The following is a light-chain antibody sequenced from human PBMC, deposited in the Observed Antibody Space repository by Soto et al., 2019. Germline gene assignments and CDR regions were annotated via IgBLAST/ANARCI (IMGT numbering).Light chain of an antibody. J-gene: IGLJ1*01. CDR1: SSDIGAYNH. CDR2: EVS. Sequence: QSALTQPASVSGSPGQSITISCTGTSSDIGAYNHVSWYQQHPDRAPKLIIYEVSNRPSEISNRFSASKSGNTASLTISGLQAEDETDYYCFSYTSSSTYGFGTGTKLTVL. V-gene: IGLV2-14*01. CDR3: FSYTSSSTYG.